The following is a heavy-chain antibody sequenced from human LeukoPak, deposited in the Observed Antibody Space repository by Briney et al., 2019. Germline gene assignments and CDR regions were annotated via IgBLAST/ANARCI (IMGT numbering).Heavy chain of an antibody. D-gene: IGHD6-13*01. V-gene: IGHV4-59*01. CDR1: GGSISSYY. CDR2: IYYGGST. J-gene: IGHJ6*02. CDR3: ARSPYSSSWYLGYYGMDV. Sequence: PSETLSLTCTVSGGSISSYYWSWIRQPPGKGLEWIGYIYYGGSTNYNPSLKSRVTISVDTSKNQFSPKLSSVTAADTAVYYCARSPYSSSWYLGYYGMDVWGQGTTVNVSS.